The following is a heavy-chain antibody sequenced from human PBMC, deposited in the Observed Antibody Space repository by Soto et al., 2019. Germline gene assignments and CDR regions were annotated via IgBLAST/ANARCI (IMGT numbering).Heavy chain of an antibody. CDR1: GYTFTGYY. D-gene: IGHD6-13*01. V-gene: IGHV1-2*04. CDR2: INPNSGGT. J-gene: IGHJ4*02. CDR3: ARTMDYRSSWSDLGY. Sequence: GASVKVSCKASGYTFTGYYMHWVRQAPGQGLEWMGWINPNSGGTNYAQKFQGWVTMTRDTSISTAYMELSRLRSDDTAVYYCARTMDYRSSWSDLGYWGQGTLVTLSS.